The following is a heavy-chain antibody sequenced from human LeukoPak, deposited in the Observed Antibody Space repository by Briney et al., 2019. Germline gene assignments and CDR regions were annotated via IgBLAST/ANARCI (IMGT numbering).Heavy chain of an antibody. V-gene: IGHV4-34*01. CDR3: ARAGSLYYYDSSGYLNYYYMDV. Sequence: SETLSLTCAVYGGSFSGYYWSWIRQPPGKGLEWIGEINHSGSTNYNPSLKSRVTISVDTSKNQFSLKLSSVTAADTAVYYCARAGSLYYYDSSGYLNYYYMDVWGKGTTVTISS. D-gene: IGHD3-22*01. CDR1: GGSFSGYY. CDR2: INHSGST. J-gene: IGHJ6*03.